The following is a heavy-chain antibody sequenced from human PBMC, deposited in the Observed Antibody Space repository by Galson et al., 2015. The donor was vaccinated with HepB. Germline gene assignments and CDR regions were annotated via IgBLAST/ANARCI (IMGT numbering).Heavy chain of an antibody. J-gene: IGHJ2*01. V-gene: IGHV4-4*07. CDR3: ARMYYYDSSGYTTYWYFDL. CDR2: LYTSGST. D-gene: IGHD3-22*01. Sequence: WSWIRQPAGKGLEWIGRLYTSGSTNYNPSLKSRVTMSVDTSKNQFSLKLSSVTAADTAMYYCARMYYYDSSGYTTYWYFDLWGRGTLVTVSS.